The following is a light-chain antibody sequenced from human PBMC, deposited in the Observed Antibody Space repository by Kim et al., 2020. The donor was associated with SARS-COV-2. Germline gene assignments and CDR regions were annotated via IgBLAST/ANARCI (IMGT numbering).Light chain of an antibody. V-gene: IGLV1-40*01. CDR2: SNV. CDR1: SSNIGAGYD. J-gene: IGLJ1*01. CDR3: QSYDSSLSGYV. Sequence: TVTVSCIGRSSNIGAGYDVHWYQHLPTTAPKLLIYSNVNRPSGVPDRFSGSKSGTSASLAITGLQAEDEADYYCQSYDSSLSGYVFGSGTKVTVL.